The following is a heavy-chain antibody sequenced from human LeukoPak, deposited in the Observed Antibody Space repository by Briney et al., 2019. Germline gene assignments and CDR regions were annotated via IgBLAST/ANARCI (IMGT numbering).Heavy chain of an antibody. CDR2: ITTSTGNP. CDR3: ARDPYAPPSSDLQRFDS. Sequence: GASVKVSCKASGYIFTNYAINWMRQAPGQGLEWMGWITTSTGNPTYAQGLTGRFVFSSDTSVSTAYPQISSLRAEDTAVYYCARDPYAPPSSDLQRFDSWGQGTLVTVSS. CDR1: GYIFTNYA. J-gene: IGHJ5*01. D-gene: IGHD6-19*01. V-gene: IGHV7-4-1*02.